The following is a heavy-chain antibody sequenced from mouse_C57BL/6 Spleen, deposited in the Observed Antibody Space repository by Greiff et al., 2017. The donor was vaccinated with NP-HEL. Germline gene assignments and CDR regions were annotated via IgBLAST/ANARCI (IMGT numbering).Heavy chain of an antibody. CDR2: IYPGDGDT. CDR1: GYAFSSSW. V-gene: IGHV1-82*01. Sequence: QVQLKESGPELVKPGASVKISCKASGYAFSSSWMNWVKQRPGKGLEWIGRIYPGDGDTNYNGKFKGKATLTADRSSSTAYMQLSSLTSEDSAVYFCATYGNFDYWGQGTTLTVSS. J-gene: IGHJ2*01. D-gene: IGHD1-1*02. CDR3: ATYGNFDY.